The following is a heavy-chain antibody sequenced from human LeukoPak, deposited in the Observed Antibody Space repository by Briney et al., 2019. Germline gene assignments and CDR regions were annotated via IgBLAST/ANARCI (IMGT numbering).Heavy chain of an antibody. Sequence: GGTLRLSCAASGFTFRTHGMDWVRQAPGKGLEWVSSISSSSSYIYYADSVKGRFTISRDNAKNSLYLQMNSLRAEDTAVYYCARDLREHGVFDIWGQGTMVTVSS. D-gene: IGHD1-26*01. CDR3: ARDLREHGVFDI. CDR1: GFTFRTHG. CDR2: ISSSSSYI. V-gene: IGHV3-21*01. J-gene: IGHJ3*02.